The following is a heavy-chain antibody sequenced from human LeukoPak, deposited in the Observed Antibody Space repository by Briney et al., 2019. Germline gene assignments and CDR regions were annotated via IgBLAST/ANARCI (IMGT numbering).Heavy chain of an antibody. D-gene: IGHD3-10*02. CDR2: ISSSSSYI. CDR3: AELGITMIGGV. CDR1: GFTFSSYS. J-gene: IGHJ6*04. Sequence: GGSLRLSCAASGFTFSSYSMNWVRQAPGKGLEWVSSISSSSSYIYYADSVKGRFTISRDNAKNSLYLQMNSLRAEDTAVYYYAELGITMIGGVWGKGTTVTISS. V-gene: IGHV3-21*01.